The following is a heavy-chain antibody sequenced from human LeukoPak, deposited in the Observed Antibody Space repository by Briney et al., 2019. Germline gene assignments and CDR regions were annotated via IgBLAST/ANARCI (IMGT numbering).Heavy chain of an antibody. CDR2: IKTDENIA. Sequence: PGGSPRLSCAASGLTNTNYWMHWVRQVPGKGLVWVSRIKTDENIAYYADFVKGRFTISRDNAKSTVYLQMNSLRAEDTAVYYCARDRPFWNWGQGTLVTVSS. CDR3: ARDRPFWN. V-gene: IGHV3-74*01. D-gene: IGHD3-3*01. CDR1: GLTNTNYW. J-gene: IGHJ4*02.